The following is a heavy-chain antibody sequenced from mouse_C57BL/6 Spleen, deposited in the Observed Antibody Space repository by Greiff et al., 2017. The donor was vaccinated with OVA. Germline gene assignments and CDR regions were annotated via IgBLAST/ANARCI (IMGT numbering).Heavy chain of an antibody. CDR1: GFTFSDYG. D-gene: IGHD3-3*01. V-gene: IGHV5-17*01. CDR3: AKYFARAMDY. CDR2: ISSGSSTI. Sequence: EVKLVESGGGLVKPGGSLKLSCAASGFTFSDYGMHWVRQAPEKGLEWVAYISSGSSTIYYADTVKGRFTISRDNAKNTLFLQMTSLRSEDTAMYYCAKYFARAMDYWGQGTSVTVSS. J-gene: IGHJ4*01.